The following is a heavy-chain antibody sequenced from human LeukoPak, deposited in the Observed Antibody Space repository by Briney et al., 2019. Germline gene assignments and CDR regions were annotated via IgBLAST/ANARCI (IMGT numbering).Heavy chain of an antibody. CDR3: ARDSAPGSGWMGFYYYYGMDV. D-gene: IGHD6-19*01. CDR2: ISSSSSYI. J-gene: IGHJ6*04. CDR1: GFTFSSYS. V-gene: IGHV3-21*01. Sequence: GGSLRLSCAASGFTFSSYSMNWVRQAPGKGLEWVSSISSSSSYIYYADSVKGRFTISRDNAKNSLYLQMNSLRAEDTAVYYCARDSAPGSGWMGFYYYYGMDVWGKGTTVTVSS.